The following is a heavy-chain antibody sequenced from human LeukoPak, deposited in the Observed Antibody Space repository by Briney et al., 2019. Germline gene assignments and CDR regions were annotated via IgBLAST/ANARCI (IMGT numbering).Heavy chain of an antibody. Sequence: SQTLSLTCAVSGGSISSGGYSWSWIRQPPGKGLEWIGYIYHSGSTYYNPSLKSRVTISVDRSKNQFSLKLSSVTAADTAVYYCARAKYSGYDPHFDYWGQGNLVTVSS. J-gene: IGHJ4*02. CDR2: IYHSGST. D-gene: IGHD5-12*01. CDR3: ARAKYSGYDPHFDY. CDR1: GGSISSGGYS. V-gene: IGHV4-30-2*01.